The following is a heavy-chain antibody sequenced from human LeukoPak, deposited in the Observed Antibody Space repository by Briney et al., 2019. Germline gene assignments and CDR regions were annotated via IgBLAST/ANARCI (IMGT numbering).Heavy chain of an antibody. D-gene: IGHD3-10*01. Sequence: GGSLRLSCAASGFTFSSYAMSWVRQAPGKGLEWVSAISGSGGSTYYADSVKGRFTISRDNSKNTLYLQMNSLRAEDTAVYYCAKDSDPYGSGSYFVYWGQGTLVTVSS. J-gene: IGHJ4*02. CDR2: ISGSGGST. CDR1: GFTFSSYA. CDR3: AKDSDPYGSGSYFVY. V-gene: IGHV3-23*01.